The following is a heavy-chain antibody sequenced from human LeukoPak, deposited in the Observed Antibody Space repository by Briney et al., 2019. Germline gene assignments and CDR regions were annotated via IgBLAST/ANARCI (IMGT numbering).Heavy chain of an antibody. V-gene: IGHV4-61*01. J-gene: IGHJ3*02. CDR1: GGSISSSSYY. Sequence: PSETLSLTCTVSGGSISSSSYYWSWIRQPPGKGLEWIGYVYYSGSTNYNPSLKSRVTISADTSKNQFSLRLSSVTAAVTAVYYCARGLNNRKSGRRFDVFEIWGQGTMVTVSS. CDR3: ARGLNNRKSGRRFDVFEI. CDR2: VYYSGST. D-gene: IGHD3-3*01.